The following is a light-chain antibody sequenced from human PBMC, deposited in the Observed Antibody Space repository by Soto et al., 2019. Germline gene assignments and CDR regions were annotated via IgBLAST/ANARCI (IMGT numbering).Light chain of an antibody. Sequence: EIVLTQFPATLSLSPGERATLSCRASQSVNNYLAWYQQKPCQAPRLLVYDASNPAAGVPARFSGSGSGTEFTLTISSREPEDFAVYYCQQRYIWPPITFGQGTRLEIK. J-gene: IGKJ5*01. CDR1: QSVNNY. CDR3: QQRYIWPPIT. V-gene: IGKV3-11*01. CDR2: DAS.